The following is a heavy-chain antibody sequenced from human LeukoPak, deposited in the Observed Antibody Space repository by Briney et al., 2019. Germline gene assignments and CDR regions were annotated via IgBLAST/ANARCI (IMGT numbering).Heavy chain of an antibody. J-gene: IGHJ4*02. V-gene: IGHV4-59*12. CDR1: GGSISSYY. Sequence: SETLSLTCTVSGGSISSYYWSWIRQPPGKGLEWIGYIYYSGSTNYNPSLKSRVTISVDTSKNQFSLKLSSVTAEDTAVYYCATPLDYYDSSAYHQGGDWGQGTLVTVSS. CDR2: IYYSGST. D-gene: IGHD3-22*01. CDR3: ATPLDYYDSSAYHQGGD.